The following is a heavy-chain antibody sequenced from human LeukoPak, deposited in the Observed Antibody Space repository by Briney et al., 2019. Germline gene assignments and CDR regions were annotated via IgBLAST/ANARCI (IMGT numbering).Heavy chain of an antibody. V-gene: IGHV3-23*01. D-gene: IGHD1-26*01. CDR3: VKDYQVGNSPAFGDY. Sequence: GGSLRLSCAASGFTFSSHAMSWVRRAPGKGLEWVSGLIENGATTYYADSVKGRFTISRDSSRNTMYLQMNSLRVEDTAVYYCVKDYQVGNSPAFGDYWGQGTLVTISS. CDR1: GFTFSSHA. CDR2: LIENGATT. J-gene: IGHJ4*02.